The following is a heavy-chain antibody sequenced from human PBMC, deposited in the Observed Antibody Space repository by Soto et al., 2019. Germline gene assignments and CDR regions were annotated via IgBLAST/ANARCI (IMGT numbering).Heavy chain of an antibody. CDR2: ISGSGGST. D-gene: IGHD2-2*01. CDR3: AGDAVVPAAIAPRGYYGMDV. J-gene: IGHJ6*02. CDR1: GFTFSSYA. V-gene: IGHV3-23*01. Sequence: PVGSLRLSCAASGFTFSSYAMSWVRQAPGKGLEWVSAISGSGGSTYYADSVKGRFTISRDNAKNSLYLQMNSLRAEDTAVYYCAGDAVVPAAIAPRGYYGMDVWGQGTTVTVSS.